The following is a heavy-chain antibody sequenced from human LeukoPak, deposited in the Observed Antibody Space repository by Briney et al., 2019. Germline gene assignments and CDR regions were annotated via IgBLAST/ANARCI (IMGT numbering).Heavy chain of an antibody. Sequence: GGSLRLSCAASGFTFSSYAMSWVRHAPGQGLEWVSAISGSGGSTNYADSVKGRLTISRDNSTNTLYLQMHSLRTATTTAYYCAKASGGTSIAPEENWFDPWGQGTLVTVSS. CDR1: GFTFSSYA. CDR3: AKASGGTSIAPEENWFDP. D-gene: IGHD6-6*01. CDR2: ISGSGGST. V-gene: IGHV3-23*01. J-gene: IGHJ5*02.